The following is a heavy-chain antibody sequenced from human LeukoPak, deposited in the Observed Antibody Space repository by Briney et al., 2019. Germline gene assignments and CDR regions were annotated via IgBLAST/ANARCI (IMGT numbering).Heavy chain of an antibody. CDR2: MNQDGTRK. V-gene: IGHV3-7*01. D-gene: IGHD3-10*01. Sequence: GGSLRLSCVASGFTFSSSWMSWVRQGPAKGPEWVANMNQDGTRKYYVDSVKGRFTISRDNAKNSLFLQMNGLRAEDTAVYYCTKDSQGSGTYSIDHWGQGTLVTVSS. J-gene: IGHJ4*02. CDR1: GFTFSSSW. CDR3: TKDSQGSGTYSIDH.